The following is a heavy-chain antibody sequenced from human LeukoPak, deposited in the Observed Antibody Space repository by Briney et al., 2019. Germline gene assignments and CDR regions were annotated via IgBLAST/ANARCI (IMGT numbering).Heavy chain of an antibody. J-gene: IGHJ3*02. CDR1: GYTFTTYG. Sequence: ASVKVSCKASGYTFTTYGISWVRQAPGQGLEWMGWISGYNGNTNYAQKLQGRVTITADESTSTAYMELSSLRSEDTAVYYCAREVGADYDFWSGHPERAFDIWGQGTMVTVSS. CDR3: AREVGADYDFWSGHPERAFDI. V-gene: IGHV1-18*01. D-gene: IGHD3-3*01. CDR2: ISGYNGNT.